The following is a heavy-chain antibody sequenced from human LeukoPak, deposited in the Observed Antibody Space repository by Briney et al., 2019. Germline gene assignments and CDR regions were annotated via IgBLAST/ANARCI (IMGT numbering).Heavy chain of an antibody. V-gene: IGHV3-23*01. Sequence: PGGSLRLSCTASGFTFSTYAISWVRQAPGKGLEWVSSISSSSSYIYYADSVKGRFTISRDNSKNTLYLQMNSLRAEDTAVYYCAKSYDTSGRRAFDIWGQGTMVTVSS. J-gene: IGHJ3*02. CDR1: GFTFSTYA. CDR2: ISSSSSYI. D-gene: IGHD3-22*01. CDR3: AKSYDTSGRRAFDI.